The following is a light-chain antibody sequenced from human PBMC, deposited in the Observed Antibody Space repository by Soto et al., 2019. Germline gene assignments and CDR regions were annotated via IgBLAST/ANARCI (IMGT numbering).Light chain of an antibody. V-gene: IGLV2-23*01. Sequence: QSVLSQAASVSGSTGQTITITCTATSSDVGAYNSVSCYQQHAHKAPQVIIYNGTRRPYGVSNRFSRSTSGTAASLTSSRLQADDEADYFCCSSAPESTSVSGNGTKVTVL. CDR2: NGT. CDR3: CSSAPESTSV. J-gene: IGLJ1*01. CDR1: SSDVGAYNS.